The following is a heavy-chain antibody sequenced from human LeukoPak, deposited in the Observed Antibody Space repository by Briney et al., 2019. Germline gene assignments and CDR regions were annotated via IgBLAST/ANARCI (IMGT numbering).Heavy chain of an antibody. CDR3: ATLTPYSSSVSFDY. J-gene: IGHJ4*02. D-gene: IGHD6-6*01. Sequence: SETLSLTCAVYGGSFGGYYWSWIRQPPGKGLEWIGEINHSGSTNYNPSLKGRVTISVDTSKNQFSLKLSSVTAADTAVYYCATLTPYSSSVSFDYWGQGTLVTVSS. CDR1: GGSFGGYY. CDR2: INHSGST. V-gene: IGHV4-34*01.